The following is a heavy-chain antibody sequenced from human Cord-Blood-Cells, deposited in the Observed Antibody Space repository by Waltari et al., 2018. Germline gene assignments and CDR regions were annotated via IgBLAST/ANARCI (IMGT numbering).Heavy chain of an antibody. Sequence: QVQLVQSGAEVKKPGASVKVSCKASGYTFTGYYMHWVRQAPGQGLEWMGVINPKSGGTNYAEKLQGRVTMTRDTSISPAYMELSRLRSDDTAVYYCARWLPRGGDWFDPWGQGTLVTVSS. CDR1: GYTFTGYY. V-gene: IGHV1-2*02. CDR2: INPKSGGT. J-gene: IGHJ5*02. D-gene: IGHD5-12*01. CDR3: ARWLPRGGDWFDP.